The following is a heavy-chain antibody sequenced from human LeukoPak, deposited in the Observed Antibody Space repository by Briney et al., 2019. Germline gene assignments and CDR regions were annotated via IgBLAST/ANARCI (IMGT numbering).Heavy chain of an antibody. CDR1: GFSLNTYGLR. Sequence: SGPALVKPTQTLTLTCGFSGFSLNTYGLRVSWIRQPPGRALEWLARIDGDDDKFYSPSLKSRLTISKDTSRNQVVLTMTNVDPADTATYYCARSGTLTVGIFDSWGQGTLVTVSS. V-gene: IGHV2-70*04. J-gene: IGHJ4*02. CDR3: ARSGTLTVGIFDS. CDR2: IDGDDDK. D-gene: IGHD1-26*01.